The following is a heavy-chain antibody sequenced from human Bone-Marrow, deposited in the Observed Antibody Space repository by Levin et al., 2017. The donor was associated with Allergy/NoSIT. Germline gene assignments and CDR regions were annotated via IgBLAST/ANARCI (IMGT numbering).Heavy chain of an antibody. CDR3: ASKRRDGYNGEDWYFDL. Sequence: KISCKASGYTFTYRYLHWVRQAPGQALEWMGWITPFNGNTNYAQKFQDRVTITRDRSMSTAYMELSSLRSEDTAMYYCASKRRDGYNGEDWYFDLWGRGTLVTVSS. CDR1: GYTFTYRY. J-gene: IGHJ2*01. CDR2: ITPFNGNT. V-gene: IGHV1-45*02. D-gene: IGHD5-24*01.